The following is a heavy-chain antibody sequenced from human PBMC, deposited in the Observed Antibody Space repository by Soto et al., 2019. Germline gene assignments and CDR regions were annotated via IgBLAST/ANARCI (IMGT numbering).Heavy chain of an antibody. Sequence: QVQLVQSGAEVKKPGASVKVSCKASGYTFTSYGISWVRQAPGQGLEWMGWISAYNGNTNYAQKLQGRVTMTTDTSTSTAYMELRSLRSDDTAVYYCAGGEPDIVLVPAATDNWFDPWGQGTLVTVSS. CDR3: AGGEPDIVLVPAATDNWFDP. CDR1: GYTFTSYG. CDR2: ISAYNGNT. V-gene: IGHV1-18*01. D-gene: IGHD2-2*01. J-gene: IGHJ5*02.